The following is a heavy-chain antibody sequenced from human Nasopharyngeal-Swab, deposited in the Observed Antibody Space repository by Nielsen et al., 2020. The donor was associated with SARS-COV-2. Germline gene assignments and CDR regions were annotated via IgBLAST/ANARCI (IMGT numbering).Heavy chain of an antibody. D-gene: IGHD3-22*01. V-gene: IGHV4-31*02. CDR2: IYYSGST. CDR3: AREPTNYYDSSVNYYGMDV. Sequence: RQAPGKGLEWIGYIYYSGSTYYNPSLKSRVTISVDTSKDQFSLKLSSVTAADTAVYYCAREPTNYYDSSVNYYGMDVWGQGTTVTVS. J-gene: IGHJ6*02.